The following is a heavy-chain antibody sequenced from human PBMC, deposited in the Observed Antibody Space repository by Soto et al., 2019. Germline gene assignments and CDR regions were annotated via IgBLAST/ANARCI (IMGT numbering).Heavy chain of an antibody. CDR1: GYTFTTYY. J-gene: IGHJ5*02. CDR2: VNPSGGTT. Sequence: ASVKVSCKASGYTFTTYYIHWVRQAPGQGLEWMGLVNPSGGTTTYAQKFQGRVTMTRDTSTSTVYMELSSLRSEDTAVYFCARIPGTAVAGTSWGQGTLVTVSS. CDR3: ARIPGTAVAGTS. V-gene: IGHV1-46*01. D-gene: IGHD6-19*01.